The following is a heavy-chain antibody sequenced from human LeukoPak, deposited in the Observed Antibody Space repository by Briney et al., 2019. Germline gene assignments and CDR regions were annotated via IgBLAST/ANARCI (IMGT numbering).Heavy chain of an antibody. V-gene: IGHV1-2*02. D-gene: IGHD2-8*01. CDR2: INPNSGAT. Sequence: ASVTVSCKPSGYTFTAYFMYWLRQAPGQGLESMGWINPNSGATGYTQNFQGRVTMTRDTSVSTIYMELSRLRSDDTAVYYCARDGVSPTPDFDYWGQGTLVTVSS. CDR3: ARDGVSPTPDFDY. J-gene: IGHJ4*02. CDR1: GYTFTAYF.